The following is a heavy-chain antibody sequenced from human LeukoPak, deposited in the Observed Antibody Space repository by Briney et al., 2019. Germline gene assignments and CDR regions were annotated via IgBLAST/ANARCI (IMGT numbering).Heavy chain of an antibody. CDR1: GGSFSGYY. V-gene: IGHV4-34*01. D-gene: IGHD6-19*01. J-gene: IGHJ4*02. Sequence: SETLSLTCAVYGGSFSGYYWSWIRQPPGKGLEWIGEINHSGSTNYNPSLKSRVTISVDTSKNQFSLKLSSVTAADTAVYYCARVRRSGPRRYFDYWGQGTLVTVSS. CDR2: INHSGST. CDR3: ARVRRSGPRRYFDY.